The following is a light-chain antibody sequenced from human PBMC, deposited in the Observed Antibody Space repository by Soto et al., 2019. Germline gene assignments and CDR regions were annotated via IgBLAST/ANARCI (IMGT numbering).Light chain of an antibody. V-gene: IGLV2-14*01. CDR1: SSDVGVYNY. Sequence: QSVLTQPASVSGSPGQSITISCTGTSSDVGVYNYVSWYQQHPGKAPKLMISEVSNRPSGVSNRFSGSKSGNTASLTISGLQAEDEADYYCSSYTSSSTPWVFGGGTQLTVL. J-gene: IGLJ3*02. CDR3: SSYTSSSTPWV. CDR2: EVS.